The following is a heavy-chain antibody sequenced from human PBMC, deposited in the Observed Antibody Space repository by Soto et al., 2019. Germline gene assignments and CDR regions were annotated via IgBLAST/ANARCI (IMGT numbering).Heavy chain of an antibody. J-gene: IGHJ4*02. V-gene: IGHV4-39*01. CDR3: TRHREGSSGSGTYYNPFDS. Sequence: SETLSLTCTVSGGSISTSINYYWAWIRQPPGKGPEWIGSIYYSGSPYYNPSLKSRVTISVDTSNNQFSLKLISVTAADTAVYYCTRHREGSSGSGTYYNPFDSWGQGTLVTVS. CDR2: IYYSGSP. D-gene: IGHD3-10*01. CDR1: GGSISTSINYY.